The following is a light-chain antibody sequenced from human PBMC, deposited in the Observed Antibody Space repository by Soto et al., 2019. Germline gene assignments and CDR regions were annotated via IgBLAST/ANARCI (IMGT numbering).Light chain of an antibody. CDR3: QHYDTYPLT. V-gene: IGKV1-5*03. CDR1: QSVSGW. Sequence: DIQMTQSPSTLSACVGDRVTITCRASQSVSGWLAWYQQRPGKAPNLLVSKASSLESGVPSRFSGSGSGTEFTLTISSLQPDDFATYYCQHYDTYPLTFGGGTKVEIK. CDR2: KAS. J-gene: IGKJ4*01.